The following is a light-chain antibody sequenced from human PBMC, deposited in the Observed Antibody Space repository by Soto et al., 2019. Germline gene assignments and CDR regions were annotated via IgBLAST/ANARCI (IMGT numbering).Light chain of an antibody. CDR1: QGISNY. CDR3: QKYDSAPWT. V-gene: IGKV1-27*01. CDR2: AAS. Sequence: DIQMTQSPSSLSASVRDRVTITCRASQGISNYLAWYQQKPGKVPKLLIYAASTLQSGVPSRFSGSGSGTDFTLPISSLQPEDVATDYCQKYDSAPWTFGQGTKVEIK. J-gene: IGKJ1*01.